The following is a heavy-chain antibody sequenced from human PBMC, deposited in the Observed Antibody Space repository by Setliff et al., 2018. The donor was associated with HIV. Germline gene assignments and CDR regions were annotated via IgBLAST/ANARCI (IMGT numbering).Heavy chain of an antibody. CDR1: GGSFSDYY. Sequence: SETLSLTCAVYGGSFSDYYWSWIRQPPGKGLEWIGEINHSGSTNYNASLKSRVIISGDTSKKQFSLRLSSVTVADTAVYYCARSDLDNGSGYFDYYSYYMDVWGRGTTVTVSS. D-gene: IGHD3-22*01. V-gene: IGHV4-34*01. J-gene: IGHJ6*03. CDR2: INHSGST. CDR3: ARSDLDNGSGYFDYYSYYMDV.